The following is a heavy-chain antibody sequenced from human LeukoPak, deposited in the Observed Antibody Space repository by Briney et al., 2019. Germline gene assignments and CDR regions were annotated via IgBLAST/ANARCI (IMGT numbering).Heavy chain of an antibody. CDR1: GFTFSSYA. D-gene: IGHD3-3*01. J-gene: IGHJ4*02. CDR3: ARGRDDFWSGSPDY. V-gene: IGHV3-23*01. Sequence: GGSLRLSCAASGFTFSSYAMSWVRQAPGKGLEWVSAISGSGGSTYYADSVKGRFTISRDNAKNSLYLQMNSLRAEDTAVYYCARGRDDFWSGSPDYWGQGTLVTVSS. CDR2: ISGSGGST.